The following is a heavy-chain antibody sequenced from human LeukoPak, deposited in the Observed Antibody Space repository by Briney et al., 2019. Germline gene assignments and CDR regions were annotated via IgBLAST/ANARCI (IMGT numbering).Heavy chain of an antibody. CDR2: ISAYNGNT. V-gene: IGHV1-18*01. CDR1: GYTFTNYD. Sequence: ASVKVSCKASGYTFTNYDINWVRQATGQGLEWMGWISAYNGNTNYAQKLQGRVTMTTDTSTSTAYMELRSLRSDDTAVYYCARGDPQVVAASIRIWGQGTMVTVSS. D-gene: IGHD2-15*01. CDR3: ARGDPQVVAASIRI. J-gene: IGHJ3*02.